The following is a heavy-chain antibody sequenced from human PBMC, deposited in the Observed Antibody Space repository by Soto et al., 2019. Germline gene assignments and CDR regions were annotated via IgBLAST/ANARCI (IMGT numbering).Heavy chain of an antibody. D-gene: IGHD2-15*01. J-gene: IGHJ1*01. CDR2: IAYDGSKK. V-gene: IGHV3-30*03. CDR3: ASPYCSGGSCYHTEYFQH. Sequence: VAVIAYDGSKKYYADSVKGRFTISRDNSKNTLYLQMSSLRDEDTAVYYCASPYCSGGSCYHTEYFQHWGQGTLVTVSS.